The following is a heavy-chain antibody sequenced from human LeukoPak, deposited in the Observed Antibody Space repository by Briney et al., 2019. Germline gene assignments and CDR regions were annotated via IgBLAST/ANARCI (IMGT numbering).Heavy chain of an antibody. V-gene: IGHV1-69*04. D-gene: IGHD5-12*01. J-gene: IGHJ3*02. CDR3: ARALRDGYILLDAFDI. CDR2: IIPILGIA. CDR1: GGTFSSYA. Sequence: ASVKVSCKASGGTFSSYAISWVRQAPGQGLEWMGRIIPILGIANYAQKFQGRVTITADKSTSTAYMGLSSLRSEDTAVYYCARALRDGYILLDAFDIWGQGTMVTVSS.